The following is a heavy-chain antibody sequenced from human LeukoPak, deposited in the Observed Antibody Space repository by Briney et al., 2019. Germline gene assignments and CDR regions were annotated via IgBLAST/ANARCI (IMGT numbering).Heavy chain of an antibody. CDR1: GITFSDYA. J-gene: IGHJ4*02. Sequence: GGSLRLSCAASGITFSDYAMSWVRQSPGKGLEWVSSICGSAGGTYYPDSVKGRFTISRDNSKSTLYLQMNSLRAEDTAVYFCAKCRSGSCYSNYDNWGQGTLVTVSS. D-gene: IGHD2-15*01. V-gene: IGHV3-23*01. CDR2: ICGSAGGT. CDR3: AKCRSGSCYSNYDN.